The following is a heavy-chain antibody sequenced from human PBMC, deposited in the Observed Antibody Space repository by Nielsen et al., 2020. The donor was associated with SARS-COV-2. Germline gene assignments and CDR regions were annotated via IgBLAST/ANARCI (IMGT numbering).Heavy chain of an antibody. V-gene: IGHV3-9*01. CDR1: GFTFDDYA. Sequence: SLKISCAASGFTFDDYAMHWVRQAPGKGLEWVSGISWNSGSIGYADSVKGRFTISRDNAKNSLYLQMNSLRAEDTALYYCAKSQIAVAGTDYYYGMDVWGQGTTVTVSS. J-gene: IGHJ6*02. D-gene: IGHD6-19*01. CDR3: AKSQIAVAGTDYYYGMDV. CDR2: ISWNSGSI.